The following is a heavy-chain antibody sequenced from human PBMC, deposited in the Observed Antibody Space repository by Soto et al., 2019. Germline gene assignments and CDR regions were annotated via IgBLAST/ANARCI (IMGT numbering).Heavy chain of an antibody. J-gene: IGHJ6*02. CDR2: INSDGSST. V-gene: IGHV3-74*01. CDR3: ARDPILKKPYYYYAMDV. CDR1: GFTFSSYW. Sequence: PRGSLRLSCAASGFTFSSYWMHWVRQAPGKGLVWVSRINSDGSSTSYADSVKGRFTISRDNAKNTLYLQMNSLRAEDTAVYYCARDPILKKPYYYYAMDVWSQGPTVTVSS.